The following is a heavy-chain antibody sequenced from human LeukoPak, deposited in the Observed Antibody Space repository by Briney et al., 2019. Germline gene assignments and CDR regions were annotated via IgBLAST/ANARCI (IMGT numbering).Heavy chain of an antibody. Sequence: GESLRLSCAASGFTFSYYYMSWIRQAPGKGLEWVSYISSSSSNTNYANYVNGRFTISRDNAKTSLYLQMNSLRAEDTAVYYCARVSSIAAAGTYDYWGQGTLVTVSS. CDR3: ARVSSIAAAGTYDY. J-gene: IGHJ4*02. V-gene: IGHV3-11*06. CDR1: GFTFSYYY. CDR2: ISSSSSNT. D-gene: IGHD6-13*01.